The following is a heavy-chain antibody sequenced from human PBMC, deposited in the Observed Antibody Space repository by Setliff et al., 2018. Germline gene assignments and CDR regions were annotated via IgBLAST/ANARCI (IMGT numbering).Heavy chain of an antibody. CDR3: GRDTGVRGHEISGYYGGGFAY. D-gene: IGHD3-22*01. CDR2: INTNTGNP. J-gene: IGHJ4*02. CDR1: GYTFTTYA. V-gene: IGHV7-4-1*02. Sequence: ASVKVSCKASGYTFTTYAISWMRQAPGQGLEWMGWINTNTGNPNYAQGFTGRFVFSLDTSVSTAYLQISSLKAEDSAVYYCGRDTGVRGHEISGYYGGGFAYWGQGTPVTVSS.